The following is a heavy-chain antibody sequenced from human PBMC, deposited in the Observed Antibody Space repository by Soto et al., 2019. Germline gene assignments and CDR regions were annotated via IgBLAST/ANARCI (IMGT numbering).Heavy chain of an antibody. Sequence: SETLSLTCAVSGGSISSGGYSWSWIRQPPGKGLEWIGYIYHSGSTYYNPSLKSRVTISVDRSKNQFSLKLSSVTAADTAVYYCARERLGHYYYYYGMDVWGQGTTVTVSS. J-gene: IGHJ6*02. CDR2: IYHSGST. CDR1: GGSISSGGYS. CDR3: ARERLGHYYYYYGMDV. V-gene: IGHV4-30-2*01. D-gene: IGHD3-10*01.